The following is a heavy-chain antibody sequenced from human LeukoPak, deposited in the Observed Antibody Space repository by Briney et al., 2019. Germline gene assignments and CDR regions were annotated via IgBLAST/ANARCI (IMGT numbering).Heavy chain of an antibody. CDR2: LSGGGDST. V-gene: IGHV3-23*01. CDR3: ASNRRDYYGSGSYYMVY. CDR1: GFTFSNYA. D-gene: IGHD3-10*01. J-gene: IGHJ4*02. Sequence: QTGGSLRLSCAASGFTFSNYAMSWVRQAPGKGLEWVSALSGGGDSTYYADSVKGRFTISRDNSKNTLYLQMNSLRAEDTAVYYCASNRRDYYGSGSYYMVYWGQGTLVTVSS.